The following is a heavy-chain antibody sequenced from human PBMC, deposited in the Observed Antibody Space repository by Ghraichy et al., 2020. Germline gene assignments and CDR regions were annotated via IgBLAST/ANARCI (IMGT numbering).Heavy chain of an antibody. Sequence: GGSLRLSCAASGFTFSSYAMSWVRQAPGKGLEWVSAISGSGGSTYYADSVKGRFTISRDNSKNTLYLQMNSLRAEDTAVYYCAKDLFGDQDPPDAFAIWGQGTLVTFSS. D-gene: IGHD4-17*01. V-gene: IGHV3-23*01. CDR1: GFTFSSYA. J-gene: IGHJ3*02. CDR2: ISGSGGST. CDR3: AKDLFGDQDPPDAFAI.